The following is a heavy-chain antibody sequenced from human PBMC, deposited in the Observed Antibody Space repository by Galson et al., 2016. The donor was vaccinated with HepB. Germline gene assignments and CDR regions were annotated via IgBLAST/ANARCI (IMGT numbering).Heavy chain of an antibody. D-gene: IGHD2-2*01. Sequence: SLRLSCAASGFTFGDYGMSWVRQAPGKGLEWVSGISGGGGSTYDAGSVKGRFTISRDNSKNTLYLQMNSLRAEDTAVYYCAKDAMGVPAAECVSWGQGTLVTVSS. CDR1: GFTFGDYG. J-gene: IGHJ4*02. V-gene: IGHV3-23*01. CDR2: ISGGGGST. CDR3: AKDAMGVPAAECVS.